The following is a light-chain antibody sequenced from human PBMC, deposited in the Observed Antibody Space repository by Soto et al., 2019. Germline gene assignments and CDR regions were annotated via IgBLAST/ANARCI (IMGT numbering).Light chain of an antibody. V-gene: IGLV3-1*01. CDR1: KLGDKY. CDR3: QAWESSTVV. J-gene: IGLJ2*01. Sequence: SYELTQPPSVSVSPGQTASITCSGDKLGDKYACWYQQKPGQSPVLVIYQDSKRPSGISERFSGSNSGNTATLTICGTQAMDEADYYCQAWESSTVVFGGGTKLTVL. CDR2: QDS.